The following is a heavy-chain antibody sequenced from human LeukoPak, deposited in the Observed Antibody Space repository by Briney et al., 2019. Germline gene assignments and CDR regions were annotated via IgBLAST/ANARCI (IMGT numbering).Heavy chain of an antibody. CDR2: INPISGGT. CDR3: ARDRPLGYCSGTSCYILDY. Sequence: ASVKVSCKASGYTFTGYYMHLVRQAPGQGLEWMGWINPISGGTNYAQKFQGKVTMTRDTSISTAYMELSRLRSHETAVYYCARDRPLGYCSGTSCYILDYWGQGTLVTVSS. J-gene: IGHJ4*02. CDR1: GYTFTGYY. D-gene: IGHD2-2*02. V-gene: IGHV1-2*02.